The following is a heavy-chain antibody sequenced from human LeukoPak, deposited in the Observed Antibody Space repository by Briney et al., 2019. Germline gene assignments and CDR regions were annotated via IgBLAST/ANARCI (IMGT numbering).Heavy chain of an antibody. V-gene: IGHV3-74*01. CDR2: INSDGSST. Sequence: GGSLRLSCAASGFTFSSYWMHWVRQAPGKGLVWVSRINSDGSSTRYADSVKGRFTISRDNAKNTLFLQMNSLRAEDTAVYYCARDKVVVVAEPLDYWGQGTLVTVSS. D-gene: IGHD2-15*01. CDR1: GFTFSSYW. J-gene: IGHJ4*02. CDR3: ARDKVVVVAEPLDY.